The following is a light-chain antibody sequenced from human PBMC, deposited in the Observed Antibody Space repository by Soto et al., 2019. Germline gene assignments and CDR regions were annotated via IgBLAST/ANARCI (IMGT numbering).Light chain of an antibody. CDR3: QQYGRSTGT. J-gene: IGKJ4*01. CDR2: NAF. Sequence: EIVLTQTPGTLSLSPGERATLSCSTRQSVSSSYLAWYQQTPGQAHTLLIYNAFNSATGIQDRFSGSGSGTDFTLTTSRMEHEDFAVYYCQQYGRSTGTFGGGTKVDIK. CDR1: QSVSSSY. V-gene: IGKV3-20*01.